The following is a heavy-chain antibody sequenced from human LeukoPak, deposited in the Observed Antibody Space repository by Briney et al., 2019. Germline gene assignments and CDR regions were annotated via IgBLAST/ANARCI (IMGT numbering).Heavy chain of an antibody. CDR3: ARVKKEGIGDPGDY. V-gene: IGHV3-48*01. CDR1: GFDFNIYS. CDR2: MTGNSKTI. J-gene: IGHJ4*02. D-gene: IGHD2-15*01. Sequence: GGSLRLSCAASGFDFNIYSMNWVRQAPGKGLEWISYMTGNSKTINYADSVKGRFTISRDNAENSLFLQMNSLRAEDTAVYYCARVKKEGIGDPGDYWGQGTLVTVSS.